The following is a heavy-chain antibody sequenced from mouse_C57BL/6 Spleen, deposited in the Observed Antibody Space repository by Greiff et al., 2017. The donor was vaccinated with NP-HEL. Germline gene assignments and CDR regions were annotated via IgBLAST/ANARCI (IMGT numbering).Heavy chain of an antibody. CDR3: ARELTGTHFDY. J-gene: IGHJ2*01. Sequence: VQLQESGPELVKPGASVKISCKASGYAFSSSWMNWVKQRPGKGLEWIGRIYPGDGDTNYNGKFKGKATLTADKSSSTAYMQLSSLTSEDSAVYFCARELTGTHFDYGGQGTTLTVSS. CDR1: GYAFSSSW. CDR2: IYPGDGDT. V-gene: IGHV1-82*01. D-gene: IGHD4-1*01.